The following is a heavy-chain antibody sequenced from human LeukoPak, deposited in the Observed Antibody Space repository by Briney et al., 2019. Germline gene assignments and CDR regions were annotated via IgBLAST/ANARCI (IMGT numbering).Heavy chain of an antibody. V-gene: IGHV3-30-3*01. CDR1: GFSFSYYA. CDR2: ISFDGSHT. CDR3: ARGYSGSGSSYYFDY. J-gene: IGHJ4*02. Sequence: GGSPRLSCSASGFSFSYYAIHWVRQAPGKGLEWVAVISFDGSHTYYADSVKGRFTISRDSSKNTVSLQMNSLRTEDTAVYYCARGYSGSGSSYYFDYWGQGTVITVSS. D-gene: IGHD3-10*01.